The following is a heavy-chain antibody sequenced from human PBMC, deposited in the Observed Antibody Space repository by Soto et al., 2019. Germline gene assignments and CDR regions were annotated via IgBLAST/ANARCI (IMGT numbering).Heavy chain of an antibody. CDR3: AKDRRGPGVATITDY. CDR1: GFTFSSYA. V-gene: IGHV3-23*01. J-gene: IGHJ4*02. D-gene: IGHD5-12*01. CDR2: ISGSGGST. Sequence: GGSLRLSCAASGFTFSSYAMSWVRQAPGKGLEWVSAISGSGGSTYYADSVKGRFTISRDNSKNTLYLQMNSLRAEDTAVYYCAKDRRGPGVATITDYWGQGTLVTVSS.